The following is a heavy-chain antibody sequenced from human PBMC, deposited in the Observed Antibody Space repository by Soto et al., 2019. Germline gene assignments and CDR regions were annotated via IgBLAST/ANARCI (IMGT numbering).Heavy chain of an antibody. CDR2: INHSGST. V-gene: IGHV4-34*01. CDR1: GRSFSGYY. J-gene: IGHJ5*02. D-gene: IGHD6-19*01. Sequence: SETLSLTCAVYGRSFSGYYWSWIRLPPGKGLEWIGEINHSGSTNYNPSLKSRVTISVDTSKNQFSLKLSSVTAADTAVYYCARGGHYSLIAVAGTGWFDPWGQGTLVTVSS. CDR3: ARGGHYSLIAVAGTGWFDP.